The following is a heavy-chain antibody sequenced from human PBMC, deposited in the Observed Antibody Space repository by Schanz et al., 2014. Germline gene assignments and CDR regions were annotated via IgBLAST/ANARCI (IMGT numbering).Heavy chain of an antibody. V-gene: IGHV1-18*01. CDR3: ARGRVSVVRGPLGVD. CDR2: ISVYHGHT. D-gene: IGHD3-10*01. J-gene: IGHJ4*02. CDR1: GGTFSSST. Sequence: QVQLVQSGAEVKKPGSSVKVSCKASGGTFSSSTLTWVRQAPGQGLEWMGWISVYHGHTNYAEKVHGRVTMTTDTSTSTAYMELRSLISDDTAVYYCARGRVSVVRGPLGVDWGQGTQVIVSS.